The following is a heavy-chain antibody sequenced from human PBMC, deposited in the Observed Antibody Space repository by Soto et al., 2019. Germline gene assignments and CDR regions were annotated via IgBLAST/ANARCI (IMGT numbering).Heavy chain of an antibody. Sequence: EVHLLESGGGLVQPGGSLRLSCEASGFTFSSYAMTWVRQAPGRGLEGVSGITGSGGRTYYADSVKGRFTISRDNSKSKLYLQMNSLRAEDTAVYYCAKDTRYCDYVRWFDSWGQGTLVTVSS. CDR1: GFTFSSYA. CDR2: ITGSGGRT. D-gene: IGHD3-16*01. CDR3: AKDTRYCDYVRWFDS. V-gene: IGHV3-23*01. J-gene: IGHJ5*01.